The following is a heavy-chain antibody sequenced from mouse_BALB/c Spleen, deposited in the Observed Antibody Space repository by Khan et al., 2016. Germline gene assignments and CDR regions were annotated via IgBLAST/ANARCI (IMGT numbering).Heavy chain of an antibody. CDR3: ARDFCGGYYWYFDV. J-gene: IGHJ1*01. CDR1: GFTFTDYY. Sequence: EVELVESGGGLVQPGGSLRLSCATSGFTFTDYYMSWVRQPPGKALEWLGFIRNKAKGYTTEYSASVKGRFTIARDNYQSILYLQMNTLRAEDSATSYCARDFCGGYYWYFDVWDAGTTVTVSS. D-gene: IGHD2-3*01. CDR2: IRNKAKGYTT. V-gene: IGHV7-3*02.